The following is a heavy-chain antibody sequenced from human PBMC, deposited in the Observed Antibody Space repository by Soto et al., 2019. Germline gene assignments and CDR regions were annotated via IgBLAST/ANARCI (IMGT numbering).Heavy chain of an antibody. CDR1: GFTFSSYA. CDR2: ISGSGGST. D-gene: IGHD2-2*01. CDR3: AKLKGYCSSTSCHYYYYYMDV. J-gene: IGHJ6*03. Sequence: GGSLRLSCAASGFTFSSYAMSWVRQAPGKGLEWVSAISGSGGSTYYADSVKGRFTISRDNSKNTLYLQMNSLRAEDTAVYYCAKLKGYCSSTSCHYYYYYMDVWGKGTTVTAP. V-gene: IGHV3-23*01.